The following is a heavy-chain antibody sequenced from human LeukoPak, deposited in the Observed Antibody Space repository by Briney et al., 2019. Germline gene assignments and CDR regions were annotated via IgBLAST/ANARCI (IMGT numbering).Heavy chain of an antibody. D-gene: IGHD5-18*01. V-gene: IGHV3-11*01. CDR3: ARAGVYSSPCGMDV. J-gene: IGHJ6*02. Sequence: GRSLRLSCAASGFTFSDYYMSWVRQAPGKGLEWVSYISSSGSTIYYADSVKGRFTISRDNAKNSLYLQMNSLRAEDTAVYYCARAGVYSSPCGMDVWGQGTTVTVSS. CDR2: ISSSGSTI. CDR1: GFTFSDYY.